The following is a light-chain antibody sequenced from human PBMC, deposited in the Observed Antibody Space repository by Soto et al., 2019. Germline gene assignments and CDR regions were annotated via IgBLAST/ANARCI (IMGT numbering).Light chain of an antibody. V-gene: IGLV1-40*01. CDR1: SSNIGAGYD. CDR2: GNS. CDR3: QSYASSLRGFYV. J-gene: IGLJ1*01. Sequence: QSVLTQPPSVSGAPGQRVTISCTGSSSNIGAGYDVHWYQQLPGTAPKLLIYGNSNRPSGVPDRFSGSKSGTSASLAITGLQAEDEADYYCQSYASSLRGFYVFGTGTKVTV.